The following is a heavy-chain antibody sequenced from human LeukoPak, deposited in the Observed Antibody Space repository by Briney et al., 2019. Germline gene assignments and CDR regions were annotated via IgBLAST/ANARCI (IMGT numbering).Heavy chain of an antibody. CDR2: TNTDGSNT. CDR3: AKVYYDYYDSSGYYFPHAEYFQH. J-gene: IGHJ1*01. V-gene: IGHV3-74*01. D-gene: IGHD3-22*01. Sequence: GGSLRLSCAASGFTFSSYWMHWVRQAPGKGLVWVSGTNTDGSNTNYADSVKGRFTISRDNSKNTLYLQMNSLRAEDTAVYYCAKVYYDYYDSSGYYFPHAEYFQHWGQGTLVTVSS. CDR1: GFTFSSYW.